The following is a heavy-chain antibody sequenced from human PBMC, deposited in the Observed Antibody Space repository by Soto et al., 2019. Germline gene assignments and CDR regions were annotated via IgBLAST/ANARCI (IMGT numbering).Heavy chain of an antibody. CDR3: ARGAIMITFGGVIVKGAFDI. Sequence: SDTLSLTCAVYGWSFSGYYWSWIRRPPGKGLEWIGEINHSGSTNYNPSLKSRVTISVDTSKNQFSLKLSSVTAADTAVYYCARGAIMITFGGVIVKGAFDIWGQGTMVTVSS. V-gene: IGHV4-34*01. CDR1: GWSFSGYY. CDR2: INHSGST. J-gene: IGHJ3*02. D-gene: IGHD3-16*02.